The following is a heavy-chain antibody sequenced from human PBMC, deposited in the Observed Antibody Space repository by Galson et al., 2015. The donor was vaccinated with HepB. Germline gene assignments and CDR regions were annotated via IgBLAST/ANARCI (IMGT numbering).Heavy chain of an antibody. CDR2: IKEDGSER. V-gene: IGHV3-7*01. CDR3: ATDVGVD. D-gene: IGHD3-16*01. CDR1: GFTFSHSW. Sequence: SLRLSCAASGFTFSHSWMTWVRQAPGKGLEWVANIKEDGSERYYVDSVKGRFTISRDNAKNSLYLQMNSLRVDDTAVYYCATDVGVDWGQGTLVTVSS. J-gene: IGHJ4*02.